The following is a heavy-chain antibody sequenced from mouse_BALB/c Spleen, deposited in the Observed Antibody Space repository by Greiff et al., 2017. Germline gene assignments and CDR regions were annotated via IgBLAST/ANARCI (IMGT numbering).Heavy chain of an antibody. CDR1: GFNIKDTY. CDR2: IDPANGNT. Sequence: EVQLQQSGAELVKPGASVKLSCTASGFNIKDTYMHWVKQRPEQGLEWIGRIDPANGNTKYDPKFQGKATITADTSSNTAYLQLSSLTSEDTAVYYCARGYYYGSYAMDYWGQGTSVTVSS. J-gene: IGHJ4*01. V-gene: IGHV14-3*02. CDR3: ARGYYYGSYAMDY. D-gene: IGHD1-2*01.